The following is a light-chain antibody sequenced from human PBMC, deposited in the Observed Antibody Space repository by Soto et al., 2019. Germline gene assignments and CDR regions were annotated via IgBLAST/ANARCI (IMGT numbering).Light chain of an antibody. V-gene: IGLV1-40*01. CDR2: GDN. Sequence: QSVLTQPPSASGAPGQRVSISCTGSTSNIGAPYDVHWYQHLPGTAPKLLIYGDNNRPSGVPDRFSGSKSGTSASLAITRLQAEDEADYYCQSYDISLHNYVFGTGTKVTVL. CDR3: QSYDISLHNYV. J-gene: IGLJ1*01. CDR1: TSNIGAPYD.